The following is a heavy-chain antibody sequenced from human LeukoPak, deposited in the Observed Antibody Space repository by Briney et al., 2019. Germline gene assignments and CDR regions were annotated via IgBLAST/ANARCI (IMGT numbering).Heavy chain of an antibody. CDR2: ILSKPNSYTT. D-gene: IGHD2-15*01. J-gene: IGHJ4*02. V-gene: IGHV3-73*01. CDR1: GFAFSGFY. Sequence: GGPLRLSCAGSGFAFSGFYMHWLRQASGRGLEWVGLILSKPNSYTTVYAASVKGRFTISRDDSKNTAYLQMNSLKAEDTAVYYCTRQDCSGGSCSYVDYWGQGTLVTVS. CDR3: TRQDCSGGSCSYVDY.